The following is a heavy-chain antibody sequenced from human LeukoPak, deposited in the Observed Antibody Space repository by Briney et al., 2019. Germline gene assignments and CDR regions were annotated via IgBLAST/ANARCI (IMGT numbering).Heavy chain of an antibody. J-gene: IGHJ4*02. D-gene: IGHD3-10*01. V-gene: IGHV1-18*01. CDR1: GYTFTSYG. CDR2: ISAYNGNT. Sequence: ASVKVSCKASGYTFTSYGISWVRQAPGQGLEWMGWISAYNGNTNYAQKLQGRVTITRDTSASTAYMELSSLRSEDTAVYYCAGAYGSGSYPPDYWGQGTLVTVSS. CDR3: AGAYGSGSYPPDY.